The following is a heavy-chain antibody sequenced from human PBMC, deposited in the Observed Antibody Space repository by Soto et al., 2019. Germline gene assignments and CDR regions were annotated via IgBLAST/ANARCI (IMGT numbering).Heavy chain of an antibody. CDR1: GFTFSSYW. D-gene: IGHD3-3*01. CDR2: INSDGSST. CDR3: ARGPRGYDFWSGYYIDNNNWFDP. V-gene: IGHV3-74*01. J-gene: IGHJ5*02. Sequence: PGGSLRLSCAASGFTFSSYWMHWVRQAPGKGLVWVSRINSDGSSTSYADSVKGRFTISRDNAKNTLYLQMNSLRAEDTAVYYCARGPRGYDFWSGYYIDNNNWFDPWGQGTLVTVSS.